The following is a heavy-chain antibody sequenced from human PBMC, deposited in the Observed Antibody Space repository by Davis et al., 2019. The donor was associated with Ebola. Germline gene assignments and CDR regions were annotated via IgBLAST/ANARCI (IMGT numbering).Heavy chain of an antibody. Sequence: GESLKISCAASGSSFSISAIHWVRQASGKGLEWVGRVRSKNDNYATEYGASVKGRFTISRDDSKNTAYLQMNSLKREDTATYFCVRHSPYEYGMHDTFDIWGQGTMVTVSS. CDR2: VRSKNDNYAT. J-gene: IGHJ3*02. CDR1: GSSFSISA. V-gene: IGHV3-73*01. CDR3: VRHSPYEYGMHDTFDI. D-gene: IGHD3-16*01.